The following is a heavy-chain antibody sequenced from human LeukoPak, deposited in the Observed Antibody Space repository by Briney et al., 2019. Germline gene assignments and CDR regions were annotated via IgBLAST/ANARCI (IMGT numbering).Heavy chain of an antibody. V-gene: IGHV4-31*03. CDR2: IYYSGST. J-gene: IGHJ5*02. Sequence: SETLSLTCTVSGGSISSGGYYWSWIRQHPGKGLEWIGYIYYSGSTYYKPSLKSRVTISVDTSKNQFSLKLSSVTAADTAVYYWAREYKGSFDPWGQGTLVTVSS. CDR1: GGSISSGGYY. CDR3: AREYKGSFDP. D-gene: IGHD1-14*01.